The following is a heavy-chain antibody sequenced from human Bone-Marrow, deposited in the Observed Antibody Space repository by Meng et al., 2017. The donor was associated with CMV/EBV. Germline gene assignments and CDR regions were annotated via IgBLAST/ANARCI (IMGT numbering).Heavy chain of an antibody. J-gene: IGHJ4*02. CDR1: GYTFTSYG. CDR2: ISAYNGNT. CDR3: ARVNYPDHYFDY. Sequence: ASVKVSCKASGYTFTSYGISWVRQAPGQGLEWMGWISAYNGNTNYAQKLQGRVTMTTDTSTSTAYMELRSLRAEDTAVYYCARVNYPDHYFDYWGQGTLGTVYS. V-gene: IGHV1-18*01. D-gene: IGHD1-7*01.